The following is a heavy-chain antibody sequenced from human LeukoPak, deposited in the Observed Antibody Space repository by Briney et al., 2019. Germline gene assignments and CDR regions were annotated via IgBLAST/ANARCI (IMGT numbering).Heavy chain of an antibody. CDR1: GASISTSNYF. CDR3: ARHPGLWWKPYYYVDV. CDR2: IYYSGST. V-gene: IGHV4-39*01. D-gene: IGHD4/OR15-4a*01. Sequence: PSETLSLICTVSGASISTSNYFWGWIRQPPGKGLEWIGSIYYSGSTDNNPSLKSRVTISVDKSKNQFFLKVDSVTAADTAVYYCARHPGLWWKPYYYVDVWGKGTTVTVSS. J-gene: IGHJ6*03.